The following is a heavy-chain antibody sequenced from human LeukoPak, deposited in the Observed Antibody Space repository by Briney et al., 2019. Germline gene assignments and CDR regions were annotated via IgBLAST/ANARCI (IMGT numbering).Heavy chain of an antibody. CDR3: AKILPETVTADF. D-gene: IGHD4-11*01. Sequence: GRSLRLSCAASGFTLSSYCMYWVRQAPGKGLEWVAVISYDGSNKYYADSVKGRFTISRDNSKNTLYLQMNSLRAEDTAVYYCAKILPETVTADFWAQGTLVTVSS. CDR1: GFTLSSYC. CDR2: ISYDGSNK. V-gene: IGHV3-30*18. J-gene: IGHJ4*02.